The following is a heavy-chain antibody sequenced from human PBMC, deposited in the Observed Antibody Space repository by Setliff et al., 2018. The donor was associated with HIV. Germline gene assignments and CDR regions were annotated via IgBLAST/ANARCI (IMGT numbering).Heavy chain of an antibody. D-gene: IGHD3-10*01. V-gene: IGHV4-61*02. J-gene: IGHJ4*02. Sequence: SETLSLTCTVSGGSIDSGNYDWNWVRQPGGKGLEWIGRIYARGSTKYSPTFESRVTMSLDTSKNQFSLNLRSVTAADTAVYYCARDRAYGSGSYNDWGQGTLVTVSS. CDR1: GGSIDSGNYD. CDR3: ARDRAYGSGSYND. CDR2: IYARGST.